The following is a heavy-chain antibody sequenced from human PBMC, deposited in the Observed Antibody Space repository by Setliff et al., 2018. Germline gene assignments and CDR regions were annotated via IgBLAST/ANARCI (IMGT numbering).Heavy chain of an antibody. CDR3: ARDQYTSGWYGPPESYFEC. D-gene: IGHD6-19*01. CDR1: GDSISRYY. V-gene: IGHV4-59*01. CDR2: IQNGGNT. Sequence: PSETLSLTCTVSGDSISRYYWSWIRQPPGKGLEWIGYIQNGGNTKYNPSLGSRITMSVDTSKNQFSLKLSSVTAADTAVYYCARDQYTSGWYGPPESYFECWGLGILVTVSS. J-gene: IGHJ4*01.